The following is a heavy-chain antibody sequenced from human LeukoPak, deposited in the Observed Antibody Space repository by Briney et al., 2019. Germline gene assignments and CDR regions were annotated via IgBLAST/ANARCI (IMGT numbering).Heavy chain of an antibody. J-gene: IGHJ4*02. V-gene: IGHV4-59*01. D-gene: IGHD3-10*01. Sequence: SETLSLTCTVSGGSFSSYYWSWIRQPPGKGLEWIGYIYYSGSTNYNPTLKSRVTISVDTSKNQFSLKLRSVTAADTAVYYCARFGPGGFRALDYWGQGTLVTVSS. CDR1: GGSFSSYY. CDR3: ARFGPGGFRALDY. CDR2: IYYSGST.